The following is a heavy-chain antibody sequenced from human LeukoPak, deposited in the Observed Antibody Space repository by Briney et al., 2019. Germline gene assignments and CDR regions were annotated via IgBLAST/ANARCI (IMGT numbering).Heavy chain of an antibody. CDR2: ISSSGSTI. CDR1: GFTFTSYG. V-gene: IGHV3-48*03. J-gene: IGHJ6*04. CDR3: AELGITMIGGV. D-gene: IGHD3-10*02. Sequence: GGTLRLSCAASGFTFTSYGMNWVRQAPGKGLEWVSYISSSGSTIYYADSVKGRFTISRDNAKNSLYLQMNSLRAEDTAVYYCAELGITMIGGVWGKGTTVTISS.